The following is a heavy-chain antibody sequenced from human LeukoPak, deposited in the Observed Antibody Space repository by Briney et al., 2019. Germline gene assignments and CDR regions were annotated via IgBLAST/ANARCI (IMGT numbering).Heavy chain of an antibody. CDR2: IGGSGDST. CDR1: GFTFSSYI. CDR3: TKEGPGGGGYFDD. J-gene: IGHJ4*02. Sequence: GGSLRLSCAASGFTFSSYIMSWVRQAPGKGLEWVSLIGGSGDSTYYADSVKGRFTISRDNSKNTLYLRMNSLRADDTAVYYCTKEGPGGGGYFDDWGQGTLVTVSS. V-gene: IGHV3-23*01. D-gene: IGHD3-16*01.